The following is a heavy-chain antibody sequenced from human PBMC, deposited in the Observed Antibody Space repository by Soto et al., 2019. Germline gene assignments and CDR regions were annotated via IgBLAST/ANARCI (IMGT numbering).Heavy chain of an antibody. D-gene: IGHD6-13*01. J-gene: IGHJ4*02. Sequence: ASVKVSCKASGYTFSSYAIHWVRQAPGQRLEWMGWINAGNGNTKYSQKFQGRVTTTRDTSASTTYMELSSLRSEDTAVYYSTREAIAEAGFFDYRGQGTLVTVSS. CDR3: TREAIAEAGFFDY. CDR2: INAGNGNT. CDR1: GYTFSSYA. V-gene: IGHV1-3*01.